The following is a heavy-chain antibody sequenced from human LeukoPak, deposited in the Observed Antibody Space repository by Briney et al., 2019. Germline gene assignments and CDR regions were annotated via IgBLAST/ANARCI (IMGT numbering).Heavy chain of an antibody. J-gene: IGHJ5*02. CDR1: GFTFSRYS. D-gene: IGHD6-13*01. Sequence: GGSLRLSCAASGFTFSRYSMNWVRQAPGKGLEWVSCITGNSEYIFYADSVKGRFTISRDDAKNSLYLQMNSLRAEDTAVYYCAKVPRQHDNWFDPWGQGTLVTVSS. V-gene: IGHV3-21*01. CDR3: AKVPRQHDNWFDP. CDR2: ITGNSEYI.